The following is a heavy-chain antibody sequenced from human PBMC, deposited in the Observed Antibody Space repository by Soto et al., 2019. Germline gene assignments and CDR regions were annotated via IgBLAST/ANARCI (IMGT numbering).Heavy chain of an antibody. CDR2: INSDGSST. CDR1: GFTFSSDW. V-gene: IGHV3-74*01. J-gene: IGHJ6*03. CDR3: ARVSSGGTYYYYYYMDV. D-gene: IGHD2-15*01. Sequence: GGSLRLSCAASGFTFSSDWMHWVRQAPGKGLVWVSRINSDGSSTSYADSVKGRFTISRDNAKNTLYLQMNSLRAEDTAVYYCARVSSGGTYYYYYYMDVWGKGTTVTVSS.